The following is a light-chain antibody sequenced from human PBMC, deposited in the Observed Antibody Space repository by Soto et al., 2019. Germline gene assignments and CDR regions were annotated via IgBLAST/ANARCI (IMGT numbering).Light chain of an antibody. CDR3: QQYKNWPPYT. CDR1: QSFSSSY. V-gene: IGKV3-20*01. Sequence: EIVLTQSPGTLSLSPGERATLSCRASQSFSSSYLAWYQQKPGQAPRLLIYAASSRATGIPDRFSGSVSGTDFTLTISRLEPEDFAVYYCQQYKNWPPYTFGQGTKLDIK. CDR2: AAS. J-gene: IGKJ2*01.